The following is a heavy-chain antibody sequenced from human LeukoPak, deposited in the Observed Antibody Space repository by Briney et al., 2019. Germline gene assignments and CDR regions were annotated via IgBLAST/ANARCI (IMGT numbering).Heavy chain of an antibody. J-gene: IGHJ4*02. V-gene: IGHV4-4*07. CDR2: IYTSGST. D-gene: IGHD1-26*01. CDR1: GGSISSYY. CDR3: ATGNRWEVLLGY. Sequence: SETLSLTCTVSGGSISSYYWSWIRQPAGKGLEWIGRIYTSGSTNYNPSLKSRVTMSVDTSKNQFSLELSSVTAADTAVYYCATGNRWEVLLGYWGQGTLVTVSS.